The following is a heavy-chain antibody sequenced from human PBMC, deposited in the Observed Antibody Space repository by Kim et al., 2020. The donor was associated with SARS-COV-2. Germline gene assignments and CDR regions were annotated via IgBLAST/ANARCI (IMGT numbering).Heavy chain of an antibody. Sequence: KPDGGTKDYAAPVKGRFTNSRDDSKSTLYLQMNSLKTEDTAVYYCTIGNYWGQGTLVTVSS. CDR3: TIGNY. J-gene: IGHJ4*02. CDR2: KPDGGTK. V-gene: IGHV3-15*01.